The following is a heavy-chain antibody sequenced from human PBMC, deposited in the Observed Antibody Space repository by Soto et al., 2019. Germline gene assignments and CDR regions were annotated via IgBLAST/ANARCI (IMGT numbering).Heavy chain of an antibody. CDR3: ARGGRYYFSA. CDR1: GFTVINYW. CDR2: IKEDGSEK. J-gene: IGHJ4*02. V-gene: IGHV3-7*01. Sequence: GGSLRLSCAASGFTVINYWMSWVRQTPGKGLEWVANIKEDGSEKYYVDSVKGRFTISRDNAKNSLYLQMNSLRAEDTAVYYCARGGRYYFSAWGQGTLVTVSS.